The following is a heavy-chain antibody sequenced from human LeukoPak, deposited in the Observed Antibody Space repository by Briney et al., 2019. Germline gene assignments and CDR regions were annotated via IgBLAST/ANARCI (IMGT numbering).Heavy chain of an antibody. CDR3: ARRGVGAYFDY. V-gene: IGHV4-59*08. Sequence: PSETLSLTCTVSGGSISSYYWSWIRQPPGKGLEWIGYIYYSGSTNYSPSLKSRVTISVDTSKNQFSLKLSSVTAADTAVYYCARRGVGAYFDYWGQGTLVTVSS. J-gene: IGHJ4*02. CDR1: GGSISSYY. D-gene: IGHD1-26*01. CDR2: IYYSGST.